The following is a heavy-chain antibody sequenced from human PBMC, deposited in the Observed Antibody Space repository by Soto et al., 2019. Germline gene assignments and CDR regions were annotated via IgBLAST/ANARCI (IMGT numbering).Heavy chain of an antibody. Sequence: GGSLRLSCAASGFTFSSYWMHWVRQAPGKGLVWVSRINSDGSSTSYADSVKGRFTISRDNAKNTLYLQMNSLRAEDTAVYYCARQVVTYDAFDIWGQGTMVTVSS. J-gene: IGHJ3*02. CDR1: GFTFSSYW. CDR2: INSDGSST. CDR3: ARQVVTYDAFDI. V-gene: IGHV3-74*01. D-gene: IGHD2-21*02.